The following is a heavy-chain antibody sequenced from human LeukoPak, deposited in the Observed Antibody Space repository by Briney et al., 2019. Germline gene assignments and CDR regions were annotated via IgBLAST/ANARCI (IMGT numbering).Heavy chain of an antibody. CDR3: ARAPRDYGSGSYLYYYFDY. D-gene: IGHD3-10*01. CDR1: GGSISSYY. V-gene: IGHV4-59*01. J-gene: IGHJ4*02. CDR2: IYYSGST. Sequence: PSETLSLTCIVSGGSISSYYWSWIRQPPGKGLEWIGYIYYSGSTNYNPSLKSRVTISVDTSKNQFSLKLSSVTAADTAVYYCARAPRDYGSGSYLYYYFDYWGQGTLVTVSS.